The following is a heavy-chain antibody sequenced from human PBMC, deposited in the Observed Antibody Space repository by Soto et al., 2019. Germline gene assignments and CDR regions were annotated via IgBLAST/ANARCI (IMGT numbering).Heavy chain of an antibody. V-gene: IGHV3-23*01. CDR1: GFTFSSHA. CDR3: VKDWTGTTCPCMDV. D-gene: IGHD1-1*01. Sequence: EVHLLESGGGMVQPGGSLRLSCAASGFTFSSHALSWVRQAPWRGLEWVSGISHSDGDTCYVDSVKGRFTISRDNSKNTLYLQMPSLRAEDTAIYYCVKDWTGTTCPCMDVWGKGTTVTASA. CDR2: ISHSDGDT. J-gene: IGHJ6*04.